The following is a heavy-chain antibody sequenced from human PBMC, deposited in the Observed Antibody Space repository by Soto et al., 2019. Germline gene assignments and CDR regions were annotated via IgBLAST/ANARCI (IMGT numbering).Heavy chain of an antibody. J-gene: IGHJ4*02. V-gene: IGHV4-59*01. CDR3: ASDHPHSYGVYYFYY. CDR2: IYSSGST. CDR1: GGSISNYY. D-gene: IGHD5-18*01. Sequence: SETLSLTCTVSGGSISNYYWNWIRQSPGKGLEWIGYIYSSGSTHYNPSLQNRVTISIDTSKNQVSLKVNSVTAADTAVYYCASDHPHSYGVYYFYYWGRGTSVTVSS.